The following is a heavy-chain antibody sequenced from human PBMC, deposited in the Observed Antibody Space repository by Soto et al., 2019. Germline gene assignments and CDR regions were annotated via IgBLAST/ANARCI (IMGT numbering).Heavy chain of an antibody. D-gene: IGHD4-17*01. CDR2: ISGSGGST. CDR3: AKNRYDYGDPRPYYYYMDV. V-gene: IGHV3-23*01. CDR1: GFTFSSYA. Sequence: GGSLRLSCAASGFTFSSYAMSWVRQAPGKGLEWVSAISGSGGSTYYADSVKGRFTISRDNSKNTLYLQMNSLRAEDTAVYYCAKNRYDYGDPRPYYYYMDVGGKGTTVTVSS. J-gene: IGHJ6*03.